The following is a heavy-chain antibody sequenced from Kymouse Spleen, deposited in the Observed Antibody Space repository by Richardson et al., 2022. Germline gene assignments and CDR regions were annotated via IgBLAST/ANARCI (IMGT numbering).Heavy chain of an antibody. CDR1: GFTFSSYG. Sequence: QVQLVESGGGVVQPGRSLRLSCAASGFTFSSYGMHWVRQAPGKGLEWVAVIWYDGSNKYYADSVKGRFTISRDNSKNTLYLQMNSLRAEDTAVYYCARERSAAAAGYYYYYGMDVWGQGTTVTVSS. CDR3: ARERSAAAAGYYYYYGMDV. D-gene: IGHD6-13*01. V-gene: IGHV3-33*01. CDR2: IWYDGSNK. J-gene: IGHJ6*02.